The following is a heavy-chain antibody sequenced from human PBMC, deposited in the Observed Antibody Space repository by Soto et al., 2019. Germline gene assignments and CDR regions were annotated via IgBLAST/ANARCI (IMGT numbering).Heavy chain of an antibody. CDR2: IIPIFGTA. CDR1: GGTFSSYA. V-gene: IGHV1-69*13. CDR3: ARSRLDIVLMVYAPFWFDP. J-gene: IGHJ5*02. D-gene: IGHD2-8*01. Sequence: SVKVSCKASGGTFSSYAISWVRQAPGQGLEWMGWIIPIFGTANYAQKFQGRVTITADESTSTAYMELSSLRSEDTAVYYCARSRLDIVLMVYAPFWFDPWGQGTLVTVSS.